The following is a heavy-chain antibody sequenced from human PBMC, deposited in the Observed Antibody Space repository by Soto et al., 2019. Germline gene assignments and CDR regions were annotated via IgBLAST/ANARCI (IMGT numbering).Heavy chain of an antibody. J-gene: IGHJ6*02. CDR2: MNPNSGNT. Sequence: ASVTVSCKASGYTFTSYDSNWVRQATGQGLEWMGWMNPNSGNTGYAQKFQGRVTMTRNTSISTAYMELSSLRSEDTAVYYCARAGFGVVIYFDYYYGMDVWGQGTTVTVSS. CDR3: ARAGFGVVIYFDYYYGMDV. V-gene: IGHV1-8*01. D-gene: IGHD3-3*01. CDR1: GYTFTSYD.